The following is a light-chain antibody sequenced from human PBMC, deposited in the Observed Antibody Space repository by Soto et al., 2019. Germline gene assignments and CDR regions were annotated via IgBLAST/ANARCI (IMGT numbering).Light chain of an antibody. CDR3: SSFAGGGNPVL. Sequence: QSALTQPPYASGSLGQSVTISCTGTSSDVGGYNYVSWHQQHPGKAPKVMIYEVTKRPPGVPDRFSGSKSGNTASLTVSGLQAEDEADYYCSSFAGGGNPVLLGGGTKLT. V-gene: IGLV2-8*01. CDR1: SSDVGGYNY. J-gene: IGLJ2*01. CDR2: EVT.